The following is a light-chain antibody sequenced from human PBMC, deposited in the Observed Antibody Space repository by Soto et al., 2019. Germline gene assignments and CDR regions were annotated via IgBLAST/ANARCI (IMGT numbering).Light chain of an antibody. V-gene: IGKV1-5*03. CDR1: QSISSW. CDR3: QHYNDYSRI. Sequence: DIQMTQSPSTLSASIGDRVTITCRASQSISSWLAWYQQKPGKAPKLLIYIASNLQSGVPSRFSGSGSGTEFTLTISSLQHDDFATYYCQHYNDYSRIFGQGTKVEIK. J-gene: IGKJ1*01. CDR2: IAS.